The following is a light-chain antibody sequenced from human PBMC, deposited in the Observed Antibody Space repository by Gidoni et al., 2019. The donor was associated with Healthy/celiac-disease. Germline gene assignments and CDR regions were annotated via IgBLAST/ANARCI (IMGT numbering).Light chain of an antibody. J-gene: IGLJ2*01. V-gene: IGLV3-1*01. CDR2: QDS. CDR3: QAWDSSTASV. Sequence: SYELTQPPSVSVSPGQTASITCSGDKLGDKYACWYQQKPGKSPVLVLYQDSKRPSGIPDRFSGSNSGNTATLTISGTQAMDEADYYCQAWDSSTASVFGGVTKLTVL. CDR1: KLGDKY.